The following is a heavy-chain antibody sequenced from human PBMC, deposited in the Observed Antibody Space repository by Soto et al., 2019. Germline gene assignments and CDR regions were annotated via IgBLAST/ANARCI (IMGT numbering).Heavy chain of an antibody. D-gene: IGHD5-12*01. CDR3: ARARRDGYNYFDS. Sequence: QVQLQESGPGLVMPSQTLSLTCTVSGGSTSSGGYYWSWIRQHPGKGLEWIGYIHYTGSTYYNPSLTSRVTISADTSKNQFSLKVNSVTAADTAVYYCARARRDGYNYFDSWGQGTLVTVPS. J-gene: IGHJ4*02. V-gene: IGHV4-31*03. CDR2: IHYTGST. CDR1: GGSTSSGGYY.